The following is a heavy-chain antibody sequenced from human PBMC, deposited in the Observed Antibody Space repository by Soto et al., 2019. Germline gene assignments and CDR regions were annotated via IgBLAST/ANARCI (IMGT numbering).Heavy chain of an antibody. J-gene: IGHJ5*02. CDR3: SREVAAAAP. CDR1: GYTFTSYY. D-gene: IGHD2-15*01. V-gene: IGHV1-46*01. Sequence: ASVKVSCKASGYTFTSYYMHWVRQAPGQGLEWMGIINPSGGSTSYAQQFQGRVTMTRDTSATTAYLELSSLRSADTAVYYCSREVAAAAPWGKGTLVTVSS. CDR2: INPSGGST.